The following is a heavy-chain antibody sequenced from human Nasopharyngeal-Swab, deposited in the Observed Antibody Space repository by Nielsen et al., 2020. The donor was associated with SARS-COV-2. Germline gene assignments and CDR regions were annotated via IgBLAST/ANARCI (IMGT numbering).Heavy chain of an antibody. J-gene: IGHJ6*04. CDR3: AREARAGVVVAATVDV. CDR2: INHSGST. Sequence: SETLSLTCAVYGGSFSGYYWSWIRQPPGKGLEWIGEINHSGSTNYNPSLKSRVTISVDTSKNQFSLKLSSVTAADTAVYYCAREARAGVVVAATVDVWGKGNTVTVSS. D-gene: IGHD2-15*01. V-gene: IGHV4-34*01. CDR1: GGSFSGYY.